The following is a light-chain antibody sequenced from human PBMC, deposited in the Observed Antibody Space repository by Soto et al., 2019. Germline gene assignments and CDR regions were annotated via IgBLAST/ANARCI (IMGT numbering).Light chain of an antibody. CDR1: SSDIGSYDF. CDR2: EVS. J-gene: IGLJ2*01. V-gene: IGLV2-14*01. Sequence: QSALTQPASVSGSPGQAITISCAGTSSDIGSYDFVSWHQQHAGKAPKLVISEVSNRPSGVPNRFSGSKSGDTASLTISGLQAEDEAYYFCTSYTISSTLVFGGGTKVTVL. CDR3: TSYTISSTLV.